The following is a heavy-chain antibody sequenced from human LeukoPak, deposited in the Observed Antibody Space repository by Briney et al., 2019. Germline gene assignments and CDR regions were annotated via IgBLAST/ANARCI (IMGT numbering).Heavy chain of an antibody. D-gene: IGHD3-10*01. CDR2: ISSSSSYI. CDR3: ARDSADYYRSSPLAAFDI. V-gene: IGHV3-21*01. J-gene: IGHJ3*02. Sequence: PGGSLRLSCAASGFTFSSYSMNWVRQAPGQGLEWVSSISSSSSYIYYADSVKGRFTISRDNAKNSLYLQMNSLRAEDTAVYYCARDSADYYRSSPLAAFDIWGQGTMVTVST. CDR1: GFTFSSYS.